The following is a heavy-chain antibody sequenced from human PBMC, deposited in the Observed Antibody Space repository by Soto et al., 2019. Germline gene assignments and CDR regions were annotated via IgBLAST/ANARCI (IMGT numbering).Heavy chain of an antibody. Sequence: PSETLSLTCTVSGGSISSYYWSWIRQPPGKGLEWIGYIYYSGSTNYNPSLKSRVTISVDTSKNQFSLKLSSVTAADTAVYYCARFGGTIFGVVSAGMDVWGQGTTVTVSS. J-gene: IGHJ6*02. D-gene: IGHD3-3*01. CDR1: GGSISSYY. V-gene: IGHV4-59*01. CDR2: IYYSGST. CDR3: ARFGGTIFGVVSAGMDV.